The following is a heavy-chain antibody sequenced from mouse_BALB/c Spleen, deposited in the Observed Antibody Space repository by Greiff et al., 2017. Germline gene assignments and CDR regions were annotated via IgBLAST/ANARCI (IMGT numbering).Heavy chain of an antibody. CDR1: GFTFSSFG. J-gene: IGHJ2*01. V-gene: IGHV5-17*02. Sequence: EVKVVESGGGLVQPGGSRKLSCAASGFTFSSFGMHWVRQAPEKGLEWVAYISSGSSTIYYADTVKGRFTISRDNPKNTLFLQMTSLRSEDTAMYYCARSSITTVVAYYFDYWGQGTTLTVSS. CDR3: ARSSITTVVAYYFDY. CDR2: ISSGSSTI. D-gene: IGHD1-1*01.